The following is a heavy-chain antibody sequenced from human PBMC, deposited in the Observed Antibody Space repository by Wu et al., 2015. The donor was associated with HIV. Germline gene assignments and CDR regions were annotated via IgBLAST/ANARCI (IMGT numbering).Heavy chain of an antibody. CDR3: ARDLEMIRDLDWFDP. CDR1: GGTFSAYA. D-gene: IGHD3-16*01. CDR2: IIPIFDTT. J-gene: IGHJ5*02. V-gene: IGHV1-69*13. Sequence: QVQLVQSGAEVKKPGSSVKVSCRASGGTFSAYAISWVRQAPGQGLEWMGNIIPIFDTTNYAQKFQGRVTITADESTTTAYMEMRGLTSEDTAVYYCARDLEMIRDLDWFDPWGQGTLITVSS.